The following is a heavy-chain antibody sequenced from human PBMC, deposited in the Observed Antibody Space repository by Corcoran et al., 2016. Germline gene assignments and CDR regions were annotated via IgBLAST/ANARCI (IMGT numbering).Heavy chain of an antibody. CDR3: ARDRYCSGGSCYSTSD. V-gene: IGHV3-21*01. CDR1: GFTFSSDS. Sequence: EVQLVESGGGLVKPGGSLRLSCAASGFTFSSDSMNWVRKDPGKGLEWVSSISSSSSYIYYADSVKGRFTISRDNAKNSLYLQMNSLRAEDTAVYYCARDRYCSGGSCYSTSDWGQGTLVTVSS. J-gene: IGHJ4*02. D-gene: IGHD2-15*01. CDR2: ISSSSSYI.